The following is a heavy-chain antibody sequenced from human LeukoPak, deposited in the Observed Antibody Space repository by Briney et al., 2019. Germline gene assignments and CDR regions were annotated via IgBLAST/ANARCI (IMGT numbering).Heavy chain of an antibody. J-gene: IGHJ4*02. D-gene: IGHD6-19*01. V-gene: IGHV3-74*01. CDR2: INGDGSTT. Sequence: GGSLRLSCAASGFTFSSYWMHWVRQAPGKGLVCVSRINGDGSTTNYADSVKGRFTVSRDNAKNTLFLQMNSLRAEDTAVYYCVPEEKYSCGWFYFDSWGQGTLVTVSS. CDR1: GFTFSSYW. CDR3: VPEEKYSCGWFYFDS.